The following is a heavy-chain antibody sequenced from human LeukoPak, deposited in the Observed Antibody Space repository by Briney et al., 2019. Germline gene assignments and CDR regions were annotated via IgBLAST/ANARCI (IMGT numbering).Heavy chain of an antibody. D-gene: IGHD6-13*01. V-gene: IGHV1-2*04. J-gene: IGHJ4*02. CDR1: GYTFTGYY. CDR2: INPNSGGT. CDR3: ARMTYSRGGYYFDS. Sequence: ASVKVSCKASGYTFTGYYMHWVRQAPGQGLEWMGWINPNSGGTNYAQKFQGWVTMTRDTSISTAYMELSRLRSDDTAVYYCARMTYSRGGYYFDSWGQGTLVTVSS.